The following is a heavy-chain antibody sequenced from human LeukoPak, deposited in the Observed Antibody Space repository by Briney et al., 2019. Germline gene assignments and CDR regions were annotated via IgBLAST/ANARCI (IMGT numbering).Heavy chain of an antibody. CDR2: INPNSGGT. Sequence: GASVKVSSKASGYTFIEYYVQWVRQTPGQGLEWMGWINPNSGGTNYAQKFQGRVTMTRDTSISTAYMELSRLRSDDTAVYYCAREGAIVGATHLVDYWGQGTLVTVSS. CDR1: GYTFIEYY. V-gene: IGHV1-2*02. D-gene: IGHD1-26*01. J-gene: IGHJ4*02. CDR3: AREGAIVGATHLVDY.